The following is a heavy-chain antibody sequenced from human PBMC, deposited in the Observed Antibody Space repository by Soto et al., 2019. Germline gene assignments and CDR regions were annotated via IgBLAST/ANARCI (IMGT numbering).Heavy chain of an antibody. CDR1: GFTFSSYS. CDR3: ARDRGHFGVDQDYFDY. D-gene: IGHD3-3*01. V-gene: IGHV3-48*01. J-gene: IGHJ4*02. CDR2: ISSSSSTI. Sequence: SGGGLLQPGGSLRLSCAASGFTFSSYSMNWVRQAPGKGLEWVSYISSSSSTIYYADAVKGRFTISRDNAKNSLYLQMNSLRAEDTAVYYCARDRGHFGVDQDYFDYWGQGTLVTVSS.